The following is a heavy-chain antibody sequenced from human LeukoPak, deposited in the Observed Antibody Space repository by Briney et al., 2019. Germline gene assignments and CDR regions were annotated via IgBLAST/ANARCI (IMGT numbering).Heavy chain of an antibody. D-gene: IGHD4-17*01. J-gene: IGHJ4*02. Sequence: ASVKVSCKASGYTFTSYYMHWVRQAPGQGLEWMGIINPSGGSTSYAQKFQGRVTMTRDTFTSTVYMELSSLRSEDTAVYYCATDLINYGDYGKRIDYWGQGTLVTVSS. CDR2: INPSGGST. CDR3: ATDLINYGDYGKRIDY. CDR1: GYTFTSYY. V-gene: IGHV1-46*01.